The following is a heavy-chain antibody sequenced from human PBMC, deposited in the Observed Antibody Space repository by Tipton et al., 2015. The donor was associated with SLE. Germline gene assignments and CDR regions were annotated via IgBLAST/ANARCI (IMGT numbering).Heavy chain of an antibody. Sequence: TLSLTCTVSGGSIDTAYWSWIRQPPGKGLEWIGYIFYSGSTDYNPSLKSRVTMSIDTSKSQFSLKPGSVTAADTAVYYCARDEALGYFDSWGLGTLVTVSS. CDR1: GGSIDTAY. D-gene: IGHD7-27*01. CDR3: ARDEALGYFDS. V-gene: IGHV4-59*01. J-gene: IGHJ4*02. CDR2: IFYSGST.